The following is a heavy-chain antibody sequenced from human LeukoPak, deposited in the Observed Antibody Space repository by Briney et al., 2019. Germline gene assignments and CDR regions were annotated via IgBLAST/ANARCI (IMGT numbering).Heavy chain of an antibody. J-gene: IGHJ1*01. CDR2: IWYGGSNK. CDR3: AKAGGTNRAEYFQH. CDR1: GFTFSSYG. D-gene: IGHD1-7*01. Sequence: GGSLRLSCAASGFTFSSYGMHWVRQAPGKGLEWVAVIWYGGSNKYYADSVKGRFTISRDNSKNTLYLQMNSLRAEDTAVYYCAKAGGTNRAEYFQHWGQGTLVTVSS. V-gene: IGHV3-30*02.